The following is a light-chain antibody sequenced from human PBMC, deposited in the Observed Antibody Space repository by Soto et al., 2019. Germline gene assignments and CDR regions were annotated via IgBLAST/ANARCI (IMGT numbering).Light chain of an antibody. V-gene: IGLV2-14*01. CDR1: SSDVGGYNY. CDR2: EVS. CDR3: SSYTSSSTPV. Sequence: QSVLTQPASVSGSPGQSITISCTGTSSDVGGYNYVSWYQQHPGKAPKLMIYEVSNRPSGVSNRFSGSKSGNTASLTISGLQAXXXADYYCSSYTSSSTPVFGTGTKLTVL. J-gene: IGLJ1*01.